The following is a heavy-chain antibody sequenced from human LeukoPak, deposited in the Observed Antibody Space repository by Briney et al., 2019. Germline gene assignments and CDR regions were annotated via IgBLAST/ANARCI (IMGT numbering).Heavy chain of an antibody. CDR2: ISGSGGST. CDR3: AKSVSGYSGYGFDY. Sequence: GGSLRLSCAASGFTFSSYAMSWVRQAPGKGLEWVSAISGSGGSTYYADSVKGRFTISRDNSRNTLYLQMNSLRAEDTAVYYCAKSVSGYSGYGFDYWGQGTLVTVSS. J-gene: IGHJ4*02. V-gene: IGHV3-23*01. D-gene: IGHD5-12*01. CDR1: GFTFSSYA.